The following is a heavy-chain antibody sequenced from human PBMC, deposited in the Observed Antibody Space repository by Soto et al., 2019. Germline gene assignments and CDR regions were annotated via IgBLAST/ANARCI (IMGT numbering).Heavy chain of an antibody. CDR2: IVPIFGTA. CDR3: ARGGYCSGGSCYSVAKIYNWFDP. Sequence: SVKVSCKASGGTFSSYAISWVRQAPGQGLEWMGGIVPIFGTANYAQKFQGRVTITADESTSTAYMELSSLRSEDTAVYYCARGGYCSGGSCYSVAKIYNWFDPWGQGTLVTVSS. J-gene: IGHJ5*02. V-gene: IGHV1-69*13. D-gene: IGHD2-15*01. CDR1: GGTFSSYA.